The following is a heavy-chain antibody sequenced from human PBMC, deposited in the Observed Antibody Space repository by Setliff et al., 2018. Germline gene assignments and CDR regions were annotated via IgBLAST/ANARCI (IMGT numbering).Heavy chain of an antibody. V-gene: IGHV3-33*08. D-gene: IGHD2-15*01. CDR1: GFTFSTYR. CDR2: IWDDGGYK. Sequence: PGGSLRLSCAASGFTFSTYRMHWVRQAPGKGLEWVAIIWDDGGYKYHADSVKGRFTISRDSSKNTLYLQMNSLRPEDTAVYYCARTCSGSGCYAGLESWGQGTPVTVSS. CDR3: ARTCSGSGCYAGLES. J-gene: IGHJ4*02.